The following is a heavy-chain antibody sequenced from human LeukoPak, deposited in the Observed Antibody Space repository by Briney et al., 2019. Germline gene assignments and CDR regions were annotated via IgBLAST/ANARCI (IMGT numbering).Heavy chain of an antibody. CDR2: IYPGDSDT. V-gene: IGHV5-51*01. D-gene: IGHD2-21*02. J-gene: IGHJ3*02. Sequence: GESLKISCKGSGYSFTSYWIGWVRQMPGKGLEWMGIIYPGDSDTRYSPSFQGQVTISADKSISTAYLQWSSLEASDTAMYYCARPRRHIVVVTAPIDAFDIWGQGTMVTVSS. CDR3: ARPRRHIVVVTAPIDAFDI. CDR1: GYSFTSYW.